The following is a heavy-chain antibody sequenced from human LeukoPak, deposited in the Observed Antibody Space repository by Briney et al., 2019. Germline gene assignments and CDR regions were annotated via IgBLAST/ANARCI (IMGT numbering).Heavy chain of an antibody. J-gene: IGHJ4*02. CDR3: ARESVLLWFGELLRGKFYYFDY. CDR2: IYTSGST. D-gene: IGHD3-10*01. V-gene: IGHV4-4*07. CDR1: GGSISSYY. Sequence: SETLSLTCTVSGGSISSYYWSWIRQPAGKGLEWIGRIYTSGSTNYNPSLKSRVTMSVDTSKNQFSLKLSSVTAADTAVYYCARESVLLWFGELLRGKFYYFDYWGQGTLVTVSS.